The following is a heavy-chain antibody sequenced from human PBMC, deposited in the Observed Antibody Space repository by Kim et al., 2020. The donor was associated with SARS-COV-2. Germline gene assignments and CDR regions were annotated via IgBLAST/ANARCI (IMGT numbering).Heavy chain of an antibody. J-gene: IGHJ1*01. CDR1: GYTLTELS. CDR2: FDPEDGET. V-gene: IGHV1-24*01. CDR3: ATGLNQQLAPSEYFQH. Sequence: ASVKVSCKVSGYTLTELSMHWVRQAPGKGLEWMGGFDPEDGETIYAQKFQGRVTMTEDTSTDTAYMELSSLRSEDTAVYYCATGLNQQLAPSEYFQHWGQGTLVTVSS. D-gene: IGHD6-13*01.